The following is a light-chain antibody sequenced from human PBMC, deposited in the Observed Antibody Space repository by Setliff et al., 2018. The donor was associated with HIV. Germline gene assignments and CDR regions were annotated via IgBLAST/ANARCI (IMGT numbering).Light chain of an antibody. CDR1: SIDVGLYNY. Sequence: QSVLTQPRSVSGSPGQSVTISCTGTSIDVGLYNYVSWYQQHPGKAPKVMIYDVDKRPSGVPDRFSGSKSGNTASLTISGLQAEDGSHYYCCSYTGRFWVFGGGTKVTVL. CDR2: DVD. CDR3: CSYTGRFWV. J-gene: IGLJ3*02. V-gene: IGLV2-11*01.